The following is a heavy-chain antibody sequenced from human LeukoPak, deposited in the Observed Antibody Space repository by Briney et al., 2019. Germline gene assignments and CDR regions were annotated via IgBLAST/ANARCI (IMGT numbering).Heavy chain of an antibody. V-gene: IGHV4-61*09. CDR1: GDSITSGSYY. D-gene: IGHD6-19*01. Sequence: SETLSLTCTVSGDSITSGSYYWSWIRQPAGKGPEWIGHIHTNGGTKYNPSLESQVTISLETSDNQFSLELNSVTATDTAVYYCARSIAVTGKRWLDPWGQGTLVTVSS. CDR3: ARSIAVTGKRWLDP. J-gene: IGHJ5*02. CDR2: IHTNGGT.